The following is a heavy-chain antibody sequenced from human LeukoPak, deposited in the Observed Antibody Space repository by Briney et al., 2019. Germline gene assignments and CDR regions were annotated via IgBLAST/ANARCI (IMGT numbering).Heavy chain of an antibody. J-gene: IGHJ3*02. V-gene: IGHV4-59*01. CDR1: GGSISSYY. CDR3: ARDPYCGGDCYSFDI. Sequence: SETLSLTCTVSGGSISSYYWSWIRQPPGKGLEWIGYIYYSGSTNYNPSLKSRVTISVDTSKNQFSLKLSSVTAADTAVYYCARDPYCGGDCYSFDIWGQGTMVTVSS. D-gene: IGHD2-21*02. CDR2: IYYSGST.